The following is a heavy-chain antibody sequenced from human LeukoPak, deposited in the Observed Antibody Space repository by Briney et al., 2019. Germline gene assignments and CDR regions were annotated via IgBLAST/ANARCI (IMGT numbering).Heavy chain of an antibody. D-gene: IGHD3-22*01. J-gene: IGHJ4*02. V-gene: IGHV3-33*01. CDR2: IWYDGSNK. CDR3: ARDRFHYYDSSGYQFDY. CDR1: GFTFSSYG. Sequence: GGSLRLSCAASGFTFSSYGMHWVHQAPGKGLEWVAVIWYDGSNKYYADSVKGRFTISRDNSKNTLYLQMNSLRAEDTAVYYCARDRFHYYDSSGYQFDYWGQGTLVTVSS.